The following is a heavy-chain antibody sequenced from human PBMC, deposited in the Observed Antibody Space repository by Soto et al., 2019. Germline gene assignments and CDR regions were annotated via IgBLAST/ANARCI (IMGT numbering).Heavy chain of an antibody. CDR2: ISPYTGNT. J-gene: IGHJ6*02. CDR1: GYIFVNYG. CDR3: VMVDNYVTPTPQDV. D-gene: IGHD3-16*01. Sequence: QVQLVQSGDEVKKPGASVKVSCKASGYIFVNYGIAWVRQAPGQGLEWMGWISPYTGNTHSASKVQGRHTMTTNTSTSTAYRDLGSLTSDDTAVYYCVMVDNYVTPTPQDVWGQGTTVTVYS. V-gene: IGHV1-18*01.